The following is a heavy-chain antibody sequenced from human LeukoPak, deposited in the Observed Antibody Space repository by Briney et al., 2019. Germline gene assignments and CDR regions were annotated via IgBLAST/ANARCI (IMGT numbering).Heavy chain of an antibody. V-gene: IGHV3-30*18. Sequence: GGSLRLSCAASGFTFSGYGMHWVRQAPGKGLEWVAVISYDGSNKYYADSVKGRFTISRDNSKNTLYLQMNSLRAEDTAVYYCAKGLAVAGTMVGDYWGQGTLVTVSS. J-gene: IGHJ4*02. CDR1: GFTFSGYG. CDR2: ISYDGSNK. CDR3: AKGLAVAGTMVGDY. D-gene: IGHD6-19*01.